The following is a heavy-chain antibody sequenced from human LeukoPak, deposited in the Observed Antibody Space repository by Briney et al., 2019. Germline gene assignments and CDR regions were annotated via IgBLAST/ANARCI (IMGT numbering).Heavy chain of an antibody. D-gene: IGHD3-10*01. CDR3: ARGSWFGELLYDYFDY. CDR2: IWYDGSNK. Sequence: GRSLRLSCAASGSTFSSYGMHWVRQAPGKGLEWVAVIWYDGSNKYYADSVKGRFTISRDNSKNTLYLQMNSLRAEDTAVYYCARGSWFGELLYDYFDYWGQGTLVTVSS. CDR1: GSTFSSYG. V-gene: IGHV3-33*01. J-gene: IGHJ4*02.